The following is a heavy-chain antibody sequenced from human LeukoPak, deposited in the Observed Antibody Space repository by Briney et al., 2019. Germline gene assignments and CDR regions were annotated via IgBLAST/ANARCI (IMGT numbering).Heavy chain of an antibody. CDR3: AREDHCSSTSCYPFVY. CDR1: GGTFSSYA. V-gene: IGHV1-69*05. D-gene: IGHD2-2*01. Sequence: GASVKVSCKASGGTFSSYAISWVRQAPGQGLEWMGGIIPIFGTANYAQKFQGRVTMTRDTSISTAYMELSRLRSDDTAVYYCAREDHCSSTSCYPFVYWGQGTLVTVSS. CDR2: IIPIFGTA. J-gene: IGHJ4*02.